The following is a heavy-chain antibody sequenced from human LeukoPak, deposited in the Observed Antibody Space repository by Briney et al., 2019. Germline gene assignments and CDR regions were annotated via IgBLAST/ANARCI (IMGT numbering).Heavy chain of an antibody. D-gene: IGHD2-15*01. CDR1: GYTFTSYA. J-gene: IGHJ4*02. CDR3: ARVYCSGGSCYYFDY. V-gene: IGHV7-4-1*02. Sequence: ASVKVSCKASGYTFTSYAMNWVRQAPGQGLEWMGWINTNTGNPTYAQGSTGRFVFSLDTSVSTAYLQISSLKAEDTAVYYCARVYCSGGSCYYFDYWGQGTLVTVSS. CDR2: INTNTGNP.